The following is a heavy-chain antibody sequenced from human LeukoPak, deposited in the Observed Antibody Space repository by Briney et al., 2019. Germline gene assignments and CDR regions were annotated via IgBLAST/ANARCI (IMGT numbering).Heavy chain of an antibody. D-gene: IGHD6-19*01. CDR1: GFTFSSYA. V-gene: IGHV3-23*01. J-gene: IGHJ2*01. CDR3: ARDRADSSGWFNYWYFAL. CDR2: ISGSGGST. Sequence: GGSLRLSCAASGFTFSSYAMSWVRQAPGKGLEWVSVISGSGGSTYYADSVKGRFTISRDNSKNTLYLQMNSLRTEDTAVYYCARDRADSSGWFNYWYFALWGRGTLVTVSS.